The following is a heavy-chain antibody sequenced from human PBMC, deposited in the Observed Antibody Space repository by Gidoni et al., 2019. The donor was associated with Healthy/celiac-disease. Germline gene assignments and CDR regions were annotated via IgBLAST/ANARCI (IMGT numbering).Heavy chain of an antibody. CDR2: IIPSFGTA. D-gene: IGHD3-10*01. J-gene: IGHJ6*02. Sequence: QGLEWMGGIIPSFGTANYAQKFQGRGTITADKSTSTAYMELSSLGSEDTAVYYGAGEGPYYYGSGRTPYYYGMDVWGQGTTVTVSS. CDR3: AGEGPYYYGSGRTPYYYGMDV. V-gene: IGHV1-69*06.